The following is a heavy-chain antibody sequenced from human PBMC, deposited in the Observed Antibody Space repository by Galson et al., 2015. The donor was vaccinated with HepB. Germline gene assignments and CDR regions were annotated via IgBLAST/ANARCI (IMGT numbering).Heavy chain of an antibody. CDR1: GFTFSSYA. CDR2: ISGSGGST. V-gene: IGHV3-23*01. CDR3: AKDMPPYKGSPDRYCSSTSCYKGYDAFDI. Sequence: SLRLSCAASGFTFSSYAMSWVRQAPGKGLEWVSAISGSGGSTYYADSVKGRFTISRDNSKNTLYLQTNSLRAEDTAVYYCAKDMPPYKGSPDRYCSSTSCYKGYDAFDIWGQGTMVTVSS. D-gene: IGHD2-2*02. J-gene: IGHJ3*02.